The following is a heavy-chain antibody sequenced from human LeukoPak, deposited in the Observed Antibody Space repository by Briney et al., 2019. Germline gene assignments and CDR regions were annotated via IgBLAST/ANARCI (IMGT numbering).Heavy chain of an antibody. Sequence: GGSLRLSCAASGFTFNIYAMSWVRQAPGKGLEWVSDISGNGESTYYADSVKGRFTISRDNSKNTVYLQMDGLRAEDTAVYYCAKNTGQTSEHSYGFNCWGQGTLVTVSS. CDR2: ISGNGEST. D-gene: IGHD5-18*01. J-gene: IGHJ4*02. CDR3: AKNTGQTSEHSYGFNC. V-gene: IGHV3-23*01. CDR1: GFTFNIYA.